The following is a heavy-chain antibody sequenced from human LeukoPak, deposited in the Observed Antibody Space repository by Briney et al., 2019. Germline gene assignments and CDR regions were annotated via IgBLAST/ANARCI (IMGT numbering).Heavy chain of an antibody. J-gene: IGHJ5*02. CDR1: GGSFSGYY. Sequence: SETLSLTCAVYGGSFSGYYWSWIRQPPGKGLEWIGEINHSGSTNYNPSLKSRVIISVDTSKNQFSLKLSSVTAADTAVYYCARAALWGGYDSSQAVDPWGQGTLVTVSS. D-gene: IGHD3-22*01. CDR2: INHSGST. CDR3: ARAALWGGYDSSQAVDP. V-gene: IGHV4-34*01.